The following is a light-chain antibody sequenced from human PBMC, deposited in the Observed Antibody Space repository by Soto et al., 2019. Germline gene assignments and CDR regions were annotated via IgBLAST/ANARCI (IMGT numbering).Light chain of an antibody. J-gene: IGKJ4*01. CDR2: GAS. V-gene: IGKV3-20*01. CDR3: QQYGSPPFT. CDR1: QDMNSNY. Sequence: EVVLTQSPGTLSLSPGERAALTCQASQDMNSNYLAWFQQKPGQAPRLLIYGASSRATGIPDRFSGSGSGTDFTLTISRLEPEDFAVYFCQQYGSPPFTFGGGTKVDI.